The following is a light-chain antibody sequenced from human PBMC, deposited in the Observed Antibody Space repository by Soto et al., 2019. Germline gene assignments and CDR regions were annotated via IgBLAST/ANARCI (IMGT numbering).Light chain of an antibody. CDR2: SAS. CDR3: QQSYRLPLT. V-gene: IGKV1-39*01. CDR1: QRISTF. J-gene: IGKJ4*01. Sequence: DIQMTQSPSSLSAFVGDSVTITCHASQRISTFLNWYHQKPGKAPKLLIYSASYLQSGVPSNFSGSGSGTDFTLSIVTLQPEDFGTSFCQQSYRLPLTFGGGTKVDIK.